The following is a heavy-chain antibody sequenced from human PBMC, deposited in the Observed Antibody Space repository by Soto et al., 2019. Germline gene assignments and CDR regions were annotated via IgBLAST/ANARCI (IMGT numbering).Heavy chain of an antibody. D-gene: IGHD2-2*01. Sequence: SETLSLTCTVSGGSISSYYWSWIRQPPGKGLEWIGYIYYSGSTNYNPSLKSRVTISVDTSKNQFSLKLSSVTAADTAVYYCARRVPAAIWGFDYWGQGTLVTVSS. J-gene: IGHJ4*02. V-gene: IGHV4-59*08. CDR1: GGSISSYY. CDR2: IYYSGST. CDR3: ARRVPAAIWGFDY.